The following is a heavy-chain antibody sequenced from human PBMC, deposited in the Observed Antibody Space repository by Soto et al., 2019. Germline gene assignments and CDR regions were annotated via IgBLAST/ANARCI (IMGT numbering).Heavy chain of an antibody. V-gene: IGHV3-23*01. Sequence: PGGSLRLSCVASGFSVTNYALNWVRQAPGKGLEWVSGIIGSDGSTYYADSVKGRFTISRDNSKNTLYLQMNSLRAEDTAVYFCARGHLREALKAPDIWGQGTMVTVSS. CDR2: IIGSDGST. CDR3: ARGHLREALKAPDI. J-gene: IGHJ3*02. CDR1: GFSVTNYA. D-gene: IGHD6-6*01.